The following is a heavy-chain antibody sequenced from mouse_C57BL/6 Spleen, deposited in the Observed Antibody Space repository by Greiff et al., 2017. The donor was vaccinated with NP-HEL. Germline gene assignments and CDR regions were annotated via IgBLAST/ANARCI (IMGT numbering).Heavy chain of an antibody. CDR1: GFSLTSYG. Sequence: VKLMESGPGLVAPSQSLSITCTVSGFSLTSYGVHWVRQPPGKGLEWLVVIWSDGGTTYYSALKSRLSIIKDNSKSPVFLKMNSLQADDTAVYFCARHHGNYDAMDYWGQGTSVTVSS. V-gene: IGHV2-6-1*01. D-gene: IGHD1-1*01. CDR2: IWSDGGT. CDR3: ARHHGNYDAMDY. J-gene: IGHJ4*01.